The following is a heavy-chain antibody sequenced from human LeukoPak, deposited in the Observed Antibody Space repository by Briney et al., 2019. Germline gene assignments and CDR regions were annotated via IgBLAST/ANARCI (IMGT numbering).Heavy chain of an antibody. CDR1: GYSFTDYG. D-gene: IGHD3-10*01. V-gene: IGHV1-18*01. J-gene: IGHJ3*01. CDR2: IFGYNGNT. Sequence: ASVKVSCKASGYSFTDYGINWVRQAPGHGLEWMGWIFGYNGNTTYAQDFQGRVAMTLDTSTNTAYMEVMSLKSDDTAVYYCVRRSHFGSGTETNVWGQGTMVIVSS. CDR3: VRRSHFGSGTETNV.